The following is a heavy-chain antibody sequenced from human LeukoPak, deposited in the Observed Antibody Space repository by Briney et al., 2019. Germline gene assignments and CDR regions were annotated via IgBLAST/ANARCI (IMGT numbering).Heavy chain of an antibody. V-gene: IGHV4-59*11. CDR2: IDCSGST. Sequence: SETLSLTCTVSGVSTSSHYWSWIRQPPGKGLEWIGYIDCSGSTNYNPSLKSRVTISEDTSKNQVSLKLKSVTAADTAVYFCAGYCSGGSCYQRGLPWFDPWGQGTLVTVSS. D-gene: IGHD2-15*01. CDR1: GVSTSSHY. J-gene: IGHJ5*02. CDR3: AGYCSGGSCYQRGLPWFDP.